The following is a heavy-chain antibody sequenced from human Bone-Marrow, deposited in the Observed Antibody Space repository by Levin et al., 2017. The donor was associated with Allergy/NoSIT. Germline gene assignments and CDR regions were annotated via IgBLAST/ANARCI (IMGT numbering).Heavy chain of an antibody. D-gene: IGHD1-26*01. V-gene: IGHV3-23*01. CDR3: AKGGSFNPHYIWFDP. CDR2: ISGSGGST. Sequence: GESLKISCAASGFTFSSYAMSWVRQAPGKGLEWVSGISGSGGSTYYADSVKGRFTISRDKSKNTLVLQMNSLRAEDTAVYYCAKGGSFNPHYIWFDPWGQGTLVTVSS. J-gene: IGHJ5*02. CDR1: GFTFSSYA.